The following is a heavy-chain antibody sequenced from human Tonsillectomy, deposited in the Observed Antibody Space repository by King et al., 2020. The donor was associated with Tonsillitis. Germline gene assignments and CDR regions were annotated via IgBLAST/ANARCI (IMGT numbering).Heavy chain of an antibody. J-gene: IGHJ4*02. CDR3: TKNGGE. CDR1: GLTFSDYW. V-gene: IGHV3-7*02. D-gene: IGHD2-21*01. Sequence: VQLVESGGGLVQPGGSLRLTCAGSGLTFSDYWMSWGRQAPGKGLEGVANIHRDGSAKYYVDSVKGRFTISRENAKNSLYLRMNSLRGEDTAVYYCTKNGGEWGQGTLVTVSS. CDR2: IHRDGSAK.